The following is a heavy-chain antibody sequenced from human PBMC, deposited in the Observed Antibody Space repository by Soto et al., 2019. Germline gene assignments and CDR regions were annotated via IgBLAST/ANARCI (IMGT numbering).Heavy chain of an antibody. CDR3: LRDQRHWNEFADQ. CDR1: GFAFGSYW. J-gene: IGHJ4*02. Sequence: VQLVESGGGLVQPGGSLRLSCAASGFAFGSYWMHWARQAPGKGLVWVSRISQDGAIATQADSVKGRFTISRDNAKNTLFLQMNSLRADDTAGYYCLRDQRHWNEFADQWGQGTLVTVSS. V-gene: IGHV3-74*01. D-gene: IGHD1-1*01. CDR2: ISQDGAIA.